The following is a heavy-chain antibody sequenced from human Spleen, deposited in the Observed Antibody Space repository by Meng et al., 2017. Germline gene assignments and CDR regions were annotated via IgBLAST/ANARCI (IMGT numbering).Heavy chain of an antibody. J-gene: IGHJ4*02. D-gene: IGHD3-3*01. CDR1: GFTFSNYE. Sequence: GGSLRLSCVASGFTFSNYEMNWVRQAPGKGLEWISHISGSGLSVYYADSVKGRFTISRDDAKNSVFLQMNSLRAEDTAVYYCARDLGWVLFDYWGQGALVTISS. V-gene: IGHV3-48*03. CDR3: ARDLGWVLFDY. CDR2: ISGSGLSV.